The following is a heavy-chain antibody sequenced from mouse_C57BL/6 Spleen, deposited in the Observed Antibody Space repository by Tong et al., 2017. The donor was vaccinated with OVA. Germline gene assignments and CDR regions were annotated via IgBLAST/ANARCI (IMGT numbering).Heavy chain of an antibody. Sequence: EVQLQESGGGLVQPKGSLKLSCAASGFSFNTYAMNWVRQAPGKGLEWVARIRSKSNNYATYYADSVKDRFTISRDDSESMLYLQMNNLKTEDTAMYYCVRGGLLAMDYWGQGTSVTVSS. V-gene: IGHV10-1*01. D-gene: IGHD2-13*01. J-gene: IGHJ4*01. CDR2: IRSKSNNYAT. CDR3: VRGGLLAMDY. CDR1: GFSFNTYA.